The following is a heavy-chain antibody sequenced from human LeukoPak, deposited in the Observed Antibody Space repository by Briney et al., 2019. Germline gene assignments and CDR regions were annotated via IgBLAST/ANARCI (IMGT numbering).Heavy chain of an antibody. CDR1: GVSISSYY. D-gene: IGHD3-3*01. Sequence: PSETLSLTCTVSGVSISSYYWSWIRQPPGKGLEWIGYIYYSGSTNYNPSLKSRVTISVDTSKNQFSLKLTSVTAADTAVYYCARIPAGFWSGYYYFDYWGQGTLVTVSS. J-gene: IGHJ4*02. V-gene: IGHV4-59*08. CDR2: IYYSGST. CDR3: ARIPAGFWSGYYYFDY.